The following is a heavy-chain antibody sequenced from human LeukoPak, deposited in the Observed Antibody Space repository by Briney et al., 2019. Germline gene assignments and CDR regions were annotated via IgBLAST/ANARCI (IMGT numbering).Heavy chain of an antibody. CDR2: ISGSGGST. J-gene: IGHJ5*02. V-gene: IGHV3-23*01. CDR3: AKDRAYSSSSGWFDL. Sequence: GGSLRLSCAASGFTFSSYAMSWVRQAPGKGLEWVSAISGSGGSTYYADSVKGRFTISRDNSKNTLYLQMNSLRAEDTAVYYCAKDRAYSSSSGWFDLWGQGTLVTVSS. CDR1: GFTFSSYA. D-gene: IGHD6-6*01.